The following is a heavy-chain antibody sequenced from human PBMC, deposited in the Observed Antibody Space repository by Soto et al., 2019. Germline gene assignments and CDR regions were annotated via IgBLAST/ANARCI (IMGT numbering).Heavy chain of an antibody. CDR1: GYTFTSYA. CDR2: INAGNGNT. D-gene: IGHD2-15*01. Sequence: ASVKVSCKASGYTFTSYAMHWVRQAPGQRLEWMGRINAGNGNTKYSKKFQGKVTITRDTSASTAYMELSSLSSEDTAVYYCARDMGYCSGGSCYDYWGQGTLVTVSS. CDR3: ARDMGYCSGGSCYDY. J-gene: IGHJ4*02. V-gene: IGHV1-3*01.